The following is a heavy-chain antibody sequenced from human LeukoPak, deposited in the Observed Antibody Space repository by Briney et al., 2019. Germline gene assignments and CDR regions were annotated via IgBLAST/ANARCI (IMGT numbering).Heavy chain of an antibody. D-gene: IGHD1-1*01. CDR2: IIPILGMA. J-gene: IGHJ4*02. CDR3: ARGRGSRTGSNGDYCDY. V-gene: IGHV1-69*04. Sequence: SVKVSCRASGGTFSSYAINWVRQAPGQGLEWMGRIIPILGMANYAQRFQGRVTVTADKSTSTAYMELSSLTSDDTAIYYCARGRGSRTGSNGDYCDYWGQGTLVTVSS. CDR1: GGTFSSYA.